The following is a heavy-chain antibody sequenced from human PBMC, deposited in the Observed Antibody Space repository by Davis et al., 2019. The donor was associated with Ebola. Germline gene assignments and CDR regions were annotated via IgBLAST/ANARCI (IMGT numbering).Heavy chain of an antibody. V-gene: IGHV3-21*01. CDR2: ISSSSSYI. Sequence: GGSLRLSCLASGFSFGEFSMAWVRQAPGKGLEWVSSISSSSSYIYYADSVKGRFTISRDNAKNSLYLQMNSLRAEDTAVYYCARGQLAARPGYYYGMDVWGQGTTVTVSS. J-gene: IGHJ6*02. D-gene: IGHD6-6*01. CDR3: ARGQLAARPGYYYGMDV. CDR1: GFSFGEFS.